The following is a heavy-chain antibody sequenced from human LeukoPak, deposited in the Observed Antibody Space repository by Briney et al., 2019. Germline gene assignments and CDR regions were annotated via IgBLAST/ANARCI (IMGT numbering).Heavy chain of an antibody. CDR3: AKDLYSSGWYNYFDP. CDR2: ISHDGSEK. V-gene: IGHV3-30*04. D-gene: IGHD6-19*01. Sequence: GGSLRLSCAASGFTFGSYVMNWVRQAPGKGLEWVAMISHDGSEKYYVDSAKGRFTISRDNSKNTLYLQMNSLRGEDTAMYYCAKDLYSSGWYNYFDPWGQGTLVTVSS. CDR1: GFTFGSYV. J-gene: IGHJ5*02.